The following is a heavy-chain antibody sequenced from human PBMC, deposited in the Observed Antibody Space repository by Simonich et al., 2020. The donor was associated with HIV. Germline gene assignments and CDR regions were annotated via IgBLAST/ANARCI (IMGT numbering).Heavy chain of an antibody. Sequence: QVQLVQSGSELKKPGASVNVSCKASGYPFTTHAMNWVRQAPGQGLEWMGWINTNPGNPTYAQGFTGRCVFSLDTSVSTAYLQISSLKDEDTAVYYCVREVRSFDYWGQGTLVTVSS. D-gene: IGHD4-17*01. CDR1: GYPFTTHA. V-gene: IGHV7-4-1*02. CDR2: INTNPGNP. CDR3: VREVRSFDY. J-gene: IGHJ4*02.